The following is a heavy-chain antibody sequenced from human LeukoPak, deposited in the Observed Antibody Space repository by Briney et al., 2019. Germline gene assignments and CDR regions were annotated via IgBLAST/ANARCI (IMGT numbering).Heavy chain of an antibody. CDR2: IYPGDSDT. J-gene: IGHJ4*02. D-gene: IGHD3-22*01. CDR3: ARWNEIGYYDSSGTKRHPGFDY. CDR1: GYSFTSYW. Sequence: GESLKISCKGSGYSFTSYWIGWVRQMPGKGLEWMGIIYPGDSDTRYSPSFQRQVTISADKSISTAYLQWSSLKASDTAMYYCARWNEIGYYDSSGTKRHPGFDYWGQGTLVTVSS. V-gene: IGHV5-51*01.